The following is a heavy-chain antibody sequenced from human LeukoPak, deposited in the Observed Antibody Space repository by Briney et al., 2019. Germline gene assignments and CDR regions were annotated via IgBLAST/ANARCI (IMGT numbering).Heavy chain of an antibody. V-gene: IGHV3-21*01. CDR1: GFTFSDYF. Sequence: GGSQRLSCAASGFTFSDYFMNWVRQAPGKGLEWVSSISSSSSYIYYADSVKGRFTISRDNAKNSLYLQMNSLRAEDTAVYYCARLVVTPPEKHFDYWGQGTLVTVSS. CDR3: ARLVVTPPEKHFDY. CDR2: ISSSSSYI. D-gene: IGHD4-23*01. J-gene: IGHJ4*02.